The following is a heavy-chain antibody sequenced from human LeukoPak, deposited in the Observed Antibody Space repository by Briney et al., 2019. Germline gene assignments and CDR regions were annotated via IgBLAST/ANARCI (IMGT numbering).Heavy chain of an antibody. V-gene: IGHV1-69*13. CDR3: ARGIRYSSSWYDFDY. Sequence: ASVKVSCKASGGTFSSYAISWVRQAPGQGLEWMGGIIPIFGTANYAQKFQGRVTITADESTSTAYMELSSLRSEDTAVYYCARGIRYSSSWYDFDYWGQGTLVTASS. D-gene: IGHD6-13*01. CDR2: IIPIFGTA. J-gene: IGHJ4*02. CDR1: GGTFSSYA.